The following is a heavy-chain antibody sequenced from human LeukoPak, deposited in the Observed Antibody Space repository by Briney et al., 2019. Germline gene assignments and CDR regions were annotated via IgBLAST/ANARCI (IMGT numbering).Heavy chain of an antibody. V-gene: IGHV1-18*01. Sequence: GASVKVYCKASGYTFTRYGISWVRQAPGQGLEWMGWISAYNGNTNYAQKLQGRVTMTTDTSTSTAYMELRSLRSDDTAVYYCARFYGGYCSSTSCHSQDWYFDLWGRGTLVTVSS. J-gene: IGHJ2*01. CDR1: GYTFTRYG. CDR3: ARFYGGYCSSTSCHSQDWYFDL. D-gene: IGHD2-2*01. CDR2: ISAYNGNT.